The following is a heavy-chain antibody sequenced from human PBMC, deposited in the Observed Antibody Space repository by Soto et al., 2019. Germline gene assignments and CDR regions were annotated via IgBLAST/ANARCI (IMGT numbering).Heavy chain of an antibody. CDR3: ARDPGIAVAAPYYFDY. Sequence: ASVKVSCKASGYTFTSYGISWVRQAPGQGLEWMGWISAYNGNTNYAQKFQGRVTITADESTSTAYMELSSLRSEDTAVYYCARDPGIAVAAPYYFDYWGQGTLVTVSS. V-gene: IGHV1-18*01. J-gene: IGHJ4*02. D-gene: IGHD6-19*01. CDR1: GYTFTSYG. CDR2: ISAYNGNT.